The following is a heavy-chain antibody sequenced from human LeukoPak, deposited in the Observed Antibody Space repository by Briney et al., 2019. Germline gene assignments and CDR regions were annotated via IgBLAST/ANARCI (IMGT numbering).Heavy chain of an antibody. CDR2: ISSRSSYI. Sequence: PGGSLRLSCTASKFSFSTYTMCWVRQAPGKGLEWVSSISSRSSYIYSADSVRGRFTISRDNAKNSLYLQMNNLRAEDTAVYYCARGDPENYYYYYMDVWGKGTTVTVSS. CDR1: KFSFSTYT. D-gene: IGHD2-21*02. CDR3: ARGDPENYYYYYMDV. V-gene: IGHV3-21*01. J-gene: IGHJ6*03.